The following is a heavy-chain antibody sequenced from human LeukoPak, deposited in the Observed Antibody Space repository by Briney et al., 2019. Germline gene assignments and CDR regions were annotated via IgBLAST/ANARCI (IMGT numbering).Heavy chain of an antibody. CDR3: AREELELLVFDY. Sequence: GASVKVSCKASGGTFSSYAISWVRQAPGQGLEWMGGIIPIFGTASYAQKFQGRVTITTDESTSTAYMELSSLRSEDTAVYYCAREELELLVFDYWGQGTLVTVSS. CDR2: IIPIFGTA. D-gene: IGHD1-7*01. J-gene: IGHJ4*02. V-gene: IGHV1-69*05. CDR1: GGTFSSYA.